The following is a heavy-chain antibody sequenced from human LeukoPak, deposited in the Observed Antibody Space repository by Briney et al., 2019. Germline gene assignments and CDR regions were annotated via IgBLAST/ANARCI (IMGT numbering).Heavy chain of an antibody. CDR1: GFTFSDYY. CDR2: ISSSGSTI. Sequence: SGGSLRLSCAASGFTFSDYYMSWIRPAPGKGLEGVSYISSSGSTIYYADSVKGRFTISRDNAKNSLYLQMNSLRAEDTAVYYCARVYYDFWSGYSTGWFDPWGQGTLVTVSS. V-gene: IGHV3-11*04. J-gene: IGHJ5*02. D-gene: IGHD3-3*01. CDR3: ARVYYDFWSGYSTGWFDP.